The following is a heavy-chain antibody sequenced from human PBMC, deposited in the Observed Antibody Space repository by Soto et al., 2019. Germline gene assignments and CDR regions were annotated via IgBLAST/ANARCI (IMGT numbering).Heavy chain of an antibody. Sequence: QVQLQESGPGLVKPSQTLSLTCTVSGGSISSGDYYWSWIRQPPGKGLEWIGFIYYSGGTYYKPSLKSRGTISVNTSKNKFPLNLSSVTAADTAVYYCSRASTGELWVYANWFDPWGPGTLVTVSS. V-gene: IGHV4-30-4*01. D-gene: IGHD3-16*01. CDR3: SRASTGELWVYANWFDP. J-gene: IGHJ5*02. CDR2: IYYSGGT. CDR1: GGSISSGDYY.